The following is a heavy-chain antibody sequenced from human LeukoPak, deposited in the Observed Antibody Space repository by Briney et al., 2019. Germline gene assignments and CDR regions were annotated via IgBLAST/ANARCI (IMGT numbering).Heavy chain of an antibody. CDR2: IYYSGST. V-gene: IGHV4-59*01. J-gene: IGHJ5*02. Sequence: KPSETLSLTCTVSGGSISSYYWSWIRQPPGKGLEWIGYIYYSGSTNYNPSLKSRVTISVDTSKNQFSLKLSSVTAADTAVYYCARDRYYYGSGSNWFDPWGQGTLVTVSS. CDR1: GGSISSYY. CDR3: ARDRYYYGSGSNWFDP. D-gene: IGHD3-10*01.